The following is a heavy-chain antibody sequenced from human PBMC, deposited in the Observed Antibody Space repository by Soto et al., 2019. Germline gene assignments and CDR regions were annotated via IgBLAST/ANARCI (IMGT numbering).Heavy chain of an antibody. CDR1: RFTFCSFS. CDR2: TSYDGSNK. D-gene: IGHD2-8*01. J-gene: IGHJ4*02. Sequence: LXLSCAGTRFTFCSFSMSCVRQSLCKGLEWVAATSYDGSNKYYADSVKGRFIISRDNSKNTLDLLLNTLRAEDTAVYYCAGVYYGGNSVNNYWGQGTPVTVSS. CDR3: AGVYYGGNSVNNY. V-gene: IGHV3-30-3*01.